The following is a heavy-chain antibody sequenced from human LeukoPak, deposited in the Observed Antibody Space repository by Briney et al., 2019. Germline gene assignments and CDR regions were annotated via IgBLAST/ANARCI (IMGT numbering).Heavy chain of an antibody. D-gene: IGHD6-19*01. CDR2: IDLNSGGT. CDR1: GYTFSSYY. V-gene: IGHV1-2*02. CDR3: ARERWQQWVSYYYYGMDV. Sequence: ASVNVSRKASGYTFSSYYMHWVRQAPGQGHEWMGWIDLNSGGTDYAQNFQGRVTVTRDTAISTAYMELSRLRSDDTAMYYCARERWQQWVSYYYYGMDVWGQGTTVTVSS. J-gene: IGHJ6*02.